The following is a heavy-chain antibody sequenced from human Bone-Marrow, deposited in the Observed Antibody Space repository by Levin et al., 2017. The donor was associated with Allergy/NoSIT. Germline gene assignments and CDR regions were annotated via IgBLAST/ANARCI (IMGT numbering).Heavy chain of an antibody. CDR2: IYPTDSDT. J-gene: IGHJ3*02. D-gene: IGHD4-11*01. CDR3: ARPQRLGSLNDALDS. V-gene: IGHV5-51*01. CDR1: GYTFPIYW. Sequence: HGESLKISCTGSGYTFPIYWIHWVRQMPGKGLEWMGTIYPTDSDTRYSPSFQGQVTISVDKSISTAYLQRTSLKASDTAMYYCARPQRLGSLNDALDSWCQVGMVIVSS.